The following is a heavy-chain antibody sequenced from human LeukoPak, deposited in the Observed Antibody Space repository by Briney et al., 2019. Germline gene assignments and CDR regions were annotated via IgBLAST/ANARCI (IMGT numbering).Heavy chain of an antibody. V-gene: IGHV3-74*01. D-gene: IGHD3-10*01. CDR1: GFTFSSYW. Sequence: PGGSLRLSCAASGFTFSSYWMHWVRQAPGKGLVWVSRINTDGSSTNYADSVKGRFTISRDNAKDTLYLQMNSLRGEDTAVYYCARGNTYYYNSGSYSHMGVWGKGTTVTVSS. J-gene: IGHJ6*03. CDR2: INTDGSST. CDR3: ARGNTYYYNSGSYSHMGV.